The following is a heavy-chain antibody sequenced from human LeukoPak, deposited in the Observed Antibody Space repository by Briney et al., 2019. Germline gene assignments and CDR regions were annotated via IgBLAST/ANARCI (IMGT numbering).Heavy chain of an antibody. Sequence: NPSETLSLTCTVSGGSISSSSYYWGWIRQPPGKGLEWIGSIYYSGSTYYNPSLKSRVTISVDTSKNQFSLKLSSVTAADTAVYYCARPLVGRRITMIVGAFDIWGQGTMVTVSS. CDR2: IYYSGST. D-gene: IGHD3-22*01. V-gene: IGHV4-39*01. CDR1: GGSISSSSYY. J-gene: IGHJ3*02. CDR3: ARPLVGRRITMIVGAFDI.